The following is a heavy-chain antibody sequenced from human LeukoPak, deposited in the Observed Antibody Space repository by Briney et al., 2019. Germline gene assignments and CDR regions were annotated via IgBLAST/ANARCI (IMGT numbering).Heavy chain of an antibody. CDR3: VLTYYYGMDV. J-gene: IGHJ6*02. CDR2: IGSAGDT. CDR1: GFTFSSYD. D-gene: IGHD2-15*01. V-gene: IGHV3-13*01. Sequence: PRGSLRLSCAASGFTFSSYDMHWVRQGTGKGLEWVSAIGSAGDTYYAGSVKGRFTISRESAKKSLYLHMNSLRAGDTAVYYCVLTYYYGMDVWGQGTTVTVSS.